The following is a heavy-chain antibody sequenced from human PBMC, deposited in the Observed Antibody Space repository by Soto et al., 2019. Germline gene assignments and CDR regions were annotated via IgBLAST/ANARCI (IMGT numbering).Heavy chain of an antibody. J-gene: IGHJ5*02. CDR2: VSHSGST. D-gene: IGHD3-10*01. Sequence: SETLSLTCTVSGASVSDTGSYYWSWVRQPPGKGLEWIGYVSHSGSTNYNPSLESRVTISVDTSKNQFSLKLTSVTAADTAVYYCARDTYNYGSDWFDHWGQGTLVTVSS. V-gene: IGHV4-61*01. CDR1: GASVSDTGSYY. CDR3: ARDTYNYGSDWFDH.